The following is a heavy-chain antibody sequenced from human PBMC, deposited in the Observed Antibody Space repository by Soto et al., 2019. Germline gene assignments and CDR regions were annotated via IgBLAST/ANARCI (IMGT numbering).Heavy chain of an antibody. J-gene: IGHJ4*02. CDR1: GYTFTSYD. CDR2: MNPNSGNT. CDR3: ARGRNYDFWSGYPTPYY. Sequence: ASVKVSCKASGYTFTSYDINCVRQATGQGLEWMGWMNPNSGNTGYAQKFQGRVTMTRNTSISTAYMELSSLRSEDTAVYYCARGRNYDFWSGYPTPYYWVQGTLVTVSS. D-gene: IGHD3-3*01. V-gene: IGHV1-8*01.